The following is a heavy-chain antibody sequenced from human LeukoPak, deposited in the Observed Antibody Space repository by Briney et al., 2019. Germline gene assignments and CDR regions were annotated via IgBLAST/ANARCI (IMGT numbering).Heavy chain of an antibody. CDR1: GFTFSTYG. CDR2: ISYDGSNK. CDR3: AKDFGSTLYQDY. J-gene: IGHJ4*02. D-gene: IGHD3-16*02. Sequence: GKSLRLSCAASGFTFSTYGMHWVRPAPGKGRAWVAVISYDGSNKYYADSVKGRFTISRDNSKNTLYLQMNSLRAEDTAVYYCAKDFGSTLYQDYWGQGTLVTVSS. V-gene: IGHV3-30*18.